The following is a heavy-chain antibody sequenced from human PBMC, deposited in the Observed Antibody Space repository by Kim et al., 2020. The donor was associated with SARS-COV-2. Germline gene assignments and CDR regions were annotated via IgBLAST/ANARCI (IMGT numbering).Heavy chain of an antibody. J-gene: IGHJ6*02. D-gene: IGHD6-19*01. CDR3: ARDVATSYSSGWYPNYYYYGMDV. CDR2: IYSGGST. Sequence: GGSLRLFCAASGFTVSSNYMSWVRQAPGKGLEWVSVIYSGGSTYYADSVKGRFTISRDNSKNTLNLQMNSLRAEDTAVYYCARDVATSYSSGWYPNYYYYGMDVWGQGTTVTVSS. CDR1: GFTVSSNY. V-gene: IGHV3-66*01.